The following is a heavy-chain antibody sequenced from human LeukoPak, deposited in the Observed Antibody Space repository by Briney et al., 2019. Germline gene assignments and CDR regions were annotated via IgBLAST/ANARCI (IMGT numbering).Heavy chain of an antibody. V-gene: IGHV1-2*02. CDR1: GYTFTGYY. J-gene: IGHJ6*02. Sequence: ASVKVSCKASGYTFTGYYMHWVRQAPGQGLEWMGWINPNSGGTNYAQKFQGRVTMTRDTFISTAYMELSRLRSDDTAVYYCARGVSITYYYGMDVWGQGTTVTVSS. D-gene: IGHD2/OR15-2a*01. CDR3: ARGVSITYYYGMDV. CDR2: INPNSGGT.